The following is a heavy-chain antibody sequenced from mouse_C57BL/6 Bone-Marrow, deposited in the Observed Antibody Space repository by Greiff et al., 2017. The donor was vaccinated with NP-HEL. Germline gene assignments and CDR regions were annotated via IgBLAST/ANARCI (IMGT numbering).Heavy chain of an antibody. D-gene: IGHD2-5*01. V-gene: IGHV5-4*01. J-gene: IGHJ3*01. CDR2: ISDGGSYT. CDR3: ARDNYSNYRFAY. Sequence: EVQVVESGGGLVKPGGSLKLSCAASGFTFSSYAMSWVRQTPEKRLEWVATISDGGSYTYYPDNVQGRFTIARDNAKNNLYLQMSHLKSEDTAMYYCARDNYSNYRFAYWGQGTLVTVSA. CDR1: GFTFSSYA.